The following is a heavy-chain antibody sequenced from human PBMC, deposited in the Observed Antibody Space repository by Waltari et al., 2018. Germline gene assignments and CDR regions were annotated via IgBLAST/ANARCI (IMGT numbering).Heavy chain of an antibody. V-gene: IGHV4-34*01. CDR2: INHSGST. J-gene: IGHJ4*02. CDR3: ARGRAGKYSSSYRVDY. Sequence: QVQLQQWGAGLLKPSEPLSLPSPANGGSFGDSSWTWISPPPGKGLEWIGEINHSGSTNYNPSLKSRVTISVDTSKNQFSLKLSSVTAADTAVYYCARGRAGKYSSSYRVDYWGQGTLVTVSS. CDR1: GGSFGDSS. D-gene: IGHD6-6*01.